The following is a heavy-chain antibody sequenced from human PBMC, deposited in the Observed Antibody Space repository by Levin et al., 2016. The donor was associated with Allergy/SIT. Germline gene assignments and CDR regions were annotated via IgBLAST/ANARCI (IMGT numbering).Heavy chain of an antibody. CDR3: ARHLPLEVCTSSRCYEAPYFDF. Sequence: SETLSLTCTVSGGSISSSSQNWGWIRQPPGKGLEWIGSISYSGSTYYNPSLKSRVTISEDTSKNQFSLKLTSVTAADTAVYYCARHLPLEVCTSSRCYEAPYFDFWGQGALVTVSS. J-gene: IGHJ4*02. D-gene: IGHD3-22*01. CDR1: GGSISSSSQN. CDR2: ISYSGST. V-gene: IGHV4-39*01.